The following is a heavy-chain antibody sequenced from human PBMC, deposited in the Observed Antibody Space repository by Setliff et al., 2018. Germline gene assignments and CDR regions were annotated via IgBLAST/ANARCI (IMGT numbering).Heavy chain of an antibody. CDR3: VREGVDSRSSTDYRYYMDV. Sequence: SVKVSCKASGGTFSSYGISWVRQAPGQGLEWMGGTIPMFGTTNYARKFQGRVTIMTDESTSTAYMQLSSLGSGDTAVYYCVREGVDSRSSTDYRYYMDVWGKGTTVTVS. V-gene: IGHV1-69*05. D-gene: IGHD3-22*01. J-gene: IGHJ6*03. CDR2: TIPMFGTT. CDR1: GGTFSSYG.